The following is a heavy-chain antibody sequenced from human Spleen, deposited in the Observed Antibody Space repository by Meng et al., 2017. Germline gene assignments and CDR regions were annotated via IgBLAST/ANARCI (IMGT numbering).Heavy chain of an antibody. CDR3: ATRGNPYLNC. Sequence: QGQLVQSGSEVKKPGASVKVSCNASRYTLTSDGFSWVWQAPGQGLEWMGWINRYSGNTDYAQKFQGRVTMTTDTSTSTAYMELTSLRSDDTAVYYCATRGNPYLNCWGQGTLVTVSS. CDR2: INRYSGNT. V-gene: IGHV1-18*01. CDR1: RYTLTSDG. J-gene: IGHJ4*02.